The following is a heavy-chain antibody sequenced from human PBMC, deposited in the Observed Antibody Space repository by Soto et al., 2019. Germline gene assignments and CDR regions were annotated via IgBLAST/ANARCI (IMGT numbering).Heavy chain of an antibody. J-gene: IGHJ6*03. V-gene: IGHV1-69*02. CDR3: ARPTGGHDAGGNYMDV. CDR2: IIPIVGLT. Sequence: QVQLLQSGSEVKKPGSSVKVSCRASGGSLSSYPVTWVRQAPGQGLEWMGRIIPIVGLTNYAQKLQGRVTITADKSTSTAYMELSSLRSDDTAVFYCARPTGGHDAGGNYMDVWGIGTTVIVSS. D-gene: IGHD2-8*02. CDR1: GGSLSSYP.